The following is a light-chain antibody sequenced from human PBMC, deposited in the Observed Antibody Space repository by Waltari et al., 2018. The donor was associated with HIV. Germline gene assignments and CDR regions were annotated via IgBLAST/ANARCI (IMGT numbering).Light chain of an antibody. CDR2: DDD. J-gene: IGLJ3*02. CDR3: QVWDTISGHWV. CDR1: NIGSQS. Sequence: SYVLTQPPSVSVAPGATATVTCGGRNIGSQSVHWFQQKPGQAPALVIYDDDDRPSGIPKRFSGSNSGDTATLTISRVEAGDEADYYCQVWDTISGHWVFGGGTKLTVL. V-gene: IGLV3-21*04.